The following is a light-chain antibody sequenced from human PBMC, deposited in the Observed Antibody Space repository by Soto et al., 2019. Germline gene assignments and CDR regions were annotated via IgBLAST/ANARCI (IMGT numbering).Light chain of an antibody. V-gene: IGKV1-5*01. Sequence: DIQITQSPSTLSASVGDRVTITCRASQSISSWLAWYQQKPGKAPKLLIYDASSLESGVPSRFSGSGSGTEFTLTISSLQPDDFATYYCQQYNSYEKTFGQGTKVEIK. CDR1: QSISSW. CDR3: QQYNSYEKT. CDR2: DAS. J-gene: IGKJ1*01.